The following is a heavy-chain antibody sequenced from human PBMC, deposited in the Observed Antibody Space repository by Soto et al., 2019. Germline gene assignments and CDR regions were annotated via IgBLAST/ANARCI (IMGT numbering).Heavy chain of an antibody. Sequence: PGGSLRLSCAASGFTVSSNYMSWVRQAPGKGLEWVSVIYSGGSTYYADSVKGRFTISRDNSKNTLYLQMNSLRAEDTAVYYCATAGGCISTSCYYYYYYGRDVWGQGTTVTVSS. CDR2: IYSGGST. CDR3: ATAGGCISTSCYYYYYYGRDV. CDR1: GFTVSSNY. J-gene: IGHJ6*02. D-gene: IGHD2-2*01. V-gene: IGHV3-53*01.